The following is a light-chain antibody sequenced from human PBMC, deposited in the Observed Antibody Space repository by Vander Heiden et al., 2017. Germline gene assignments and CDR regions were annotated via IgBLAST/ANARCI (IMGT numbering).Light chain of an antibody. CDR2: WAS. V-gene: IGKV4-1*01. CDR3: QQYYSTPFT. CDR1: QSVLYTSNNKNY. Sequence: DIVMTQSPASLAVSLGERATINCKSSQSVLYTSNNKNYLAWYQQKPGQPPKLLLYWASTREAGVPDRFSGGGCGTDFTLTISSLQAGDVAVYYCQQYYSTPFTFGPGTKVGVK. J-gene: IGKJ3*01.